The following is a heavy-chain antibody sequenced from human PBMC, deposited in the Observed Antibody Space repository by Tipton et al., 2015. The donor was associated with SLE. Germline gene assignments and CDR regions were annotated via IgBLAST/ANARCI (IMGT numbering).Heavy chain of an antibody. CDR2: INPDSGGA. CDR3: ARALRGYSGYGPSYYYYFMDV. J-gene: IGHJ6*03. V-gene: IGHV1-2*06. Sequence: QLVQSGAEVKKPGASVKASCKASGYTFTDYYIQWVRQAPGQGLEWMGLINPDSGGAEYAQRFQGRVTMTRDTSFSTAYMEVTSLISDDTAVYYCARALRGYSGYGPSYYYYFMDVWGRGTTVTVSS. CDR1: GYTFTDYY. D-gene: IGHD5-12*01.